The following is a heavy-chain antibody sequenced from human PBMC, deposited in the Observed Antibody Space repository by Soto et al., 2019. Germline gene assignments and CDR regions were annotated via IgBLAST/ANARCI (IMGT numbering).Heavy chain of an antibody. CDR2: ISRTSGYI. CDR1: GFTFSDYS. Sequence: EVQLVESGGGLVKPGGSLRLSCATSGFTFSDYSMNWVRQAPGKGLVWVSSISRTSGYISYADSLKGRFTISRDSAKNSLYLQMNSLRAEDTAVYYCTRGGSSWPFDYWGQGTLVTVSS. V-gene: IGHV3-21*06. CDR3: TRGGSSWPFDY. D-gene: IGHD6-13*01. J-gene: IGHJ4*02.